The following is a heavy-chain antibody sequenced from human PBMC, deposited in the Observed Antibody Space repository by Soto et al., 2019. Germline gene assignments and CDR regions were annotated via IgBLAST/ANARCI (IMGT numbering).Heavy chain of an antibody. J-gene: IGHJ4*02. CDR1: GFTVGNNY. CDR3: AKDGRGSGSHYNSFGY. V-gene: IGHV3-53*01. CDR2: IYSTGTT. D-gene: IGHD3-10*01. Sequence: EVQLVESGGGLIQPGGSLKLSCAASGFTVGNNYMSWVRQAPGKGLEWVSLIYSTGTTKYADSVKGRFTVSRYNAKNTLYLQMNSLRAEDTAVYYCAKDGRGSGSHYNSFGYWGQGTLVTFSS.